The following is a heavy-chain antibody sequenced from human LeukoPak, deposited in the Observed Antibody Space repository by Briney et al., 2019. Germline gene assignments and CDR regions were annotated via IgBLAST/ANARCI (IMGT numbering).Heavy chain of an antibody. CDR3: ARTVYGSGSPYY. Sequence: GGSLRLSCAASGFTFGHYWMHWVRQAPGKGLEWVSRIEYNGRMTNYADSVKGRFTISRDNAKSTLYLQMNSLRAEDTAVYYCARTVYGSGSPYYWGQGTLVTVSS. J-gene: IGHJ4*02. CDR1: GFTFGHYW. V-gene: IGHV3-74*01. CDR2: IEYNGRMT. D-gene: IGHD3-10*01.